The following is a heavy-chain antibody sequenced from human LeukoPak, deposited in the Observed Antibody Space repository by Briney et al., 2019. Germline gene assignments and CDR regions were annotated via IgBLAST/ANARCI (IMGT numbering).Heavy chain of an antibody. CDR2: IKQDGSDK. V-gene: IGHV3-7*01. D-gene: IGHD6-6*01. CDR3: ARIGYSSSSFVY. J-gene: IGHJ4*02. CDR1: GFTFSNYW. Sequence: PGGSLRLSCAASGFTFSNYWMSWVRQAPGKGLEWVANIKQDGSDKNYVDSLKGRFTISRDNAKNSLYLQMNSLRAEDTAVYYCARIGYSSSSFVYWGQGTLVTVSS.